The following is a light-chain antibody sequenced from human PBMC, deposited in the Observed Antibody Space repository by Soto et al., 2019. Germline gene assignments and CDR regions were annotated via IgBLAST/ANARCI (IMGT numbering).Light chain of an antibody. CDR1: QNINSW. V-gene: IGKV1-5*03. CDR3: QQYGSYPIS. J-gene: IGKJ5*01. Sequence: DIQMTQSPSTLSASVGDRVTITCRASQNINSWLAWYQQKPGKAPKLLLYKASSLESGGPSGFSRSGSGTEFSLTSSSLQPDDFAADYCQQYGSYPISFGQGTRLEIK. CDR2: KAS.